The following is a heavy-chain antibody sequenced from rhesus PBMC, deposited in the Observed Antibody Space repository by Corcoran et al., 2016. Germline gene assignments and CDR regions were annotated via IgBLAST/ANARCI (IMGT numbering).Heavy chain of an antibody. CDR2: IGGGRATT. J-gene: IGHJ5-2*02. V-gene: IGHV4-127*01. D-gene: IGHD5-24*01. Sequence: QVQLQESGPGLVKPSETLSLTCAVSCYSISSGYGWSWIRQPPGKGLAWIGYIGGGRATTNYTPSLMSRVTISKDTTKNQFSLKLSSVTAADTAVYYCASGYSLDVWGRGVLVTVSS. CDR1: CYSISSGYG. CDR3: ASGYSLDV.